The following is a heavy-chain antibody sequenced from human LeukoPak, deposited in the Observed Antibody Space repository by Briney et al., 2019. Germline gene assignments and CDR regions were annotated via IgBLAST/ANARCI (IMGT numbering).Heavy chain of an antibody. CDR2: IYHSGST. V-gene: IGHV4-30-2*01. J-gene: IGHJ6*03. CDR1: GGSISSGGYY. Sequence: PSETLSLTCTVSGGSISSGGYYWSWIRQPPGKGLEWIGYIYHSGSTYYNPSLKSRVTISVDRSKNQFSLKLSSVTAADTAVYCCARDVRYYYYMDVWGKGTTVTVSS. CDR3: ARDVRYYYYMDV. D-gene: IGHD3-10*01.